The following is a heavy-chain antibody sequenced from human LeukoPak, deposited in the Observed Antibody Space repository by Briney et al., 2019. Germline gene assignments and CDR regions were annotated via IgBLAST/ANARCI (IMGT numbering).Heavy chain of an antibody. Sequence: GGSLRLSCAASGFTFSSYAMSWVRQTPGKGLEWVSSISGNSGSTHYADSVKGRFTISRHNSKNTLYLQMNSLRAEDTAVYYCAKGVVVVPAAGHYFDYWGQGTLVTVSS. J-gene: IGHJ4*02. CDR1: GFTFSSYA. D-gene: IGHD2-2*01. V-gene: IGHV3-23*01. CDR2: ISGNSGST. CDR3: AKGVVVVPAAGHYFDY.